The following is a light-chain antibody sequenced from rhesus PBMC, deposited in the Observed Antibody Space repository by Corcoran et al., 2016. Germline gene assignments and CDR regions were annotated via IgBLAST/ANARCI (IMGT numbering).Light chain of an antibody. J-gene: IGKJ4*01. V-gene: IGKV3-42*03. Sequence: VLTQSPATLSLSPGERVTLSCRASQSVSSRLAWYQQNPEQAPRLLIYGASSRATGITDRFSVSGCWTDFTLTISSLEPEDFAVYYCQHYTNWAVLTFGGGIKVEIK. CDR3: QHYTNWAVLT. CDR2: GAS. CDR1: QSVSSR.